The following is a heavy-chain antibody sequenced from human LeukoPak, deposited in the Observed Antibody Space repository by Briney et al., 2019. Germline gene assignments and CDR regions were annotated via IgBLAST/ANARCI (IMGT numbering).Heavy chain of an antibody. V-gene: IGHV3-30*03. CDR2: LSYDGSNR. Sequence: GGSLRLSCAASGFNFSSDAMHWVRQAPGKGLEWVAVLSYDGSNRHYADSVKGRFTISRDNAKNSLYLQMNSLRAEDTAVYYCARFNYDILTGYLQTYYYYYMDVWGKGTTVTISS. CDR1: GFNFSSDA. CDR3: ARFNYDILTGYLQTYYYYYMDV. J-gene: IGHJ6*03. D-gene: IGHD3-9*01.